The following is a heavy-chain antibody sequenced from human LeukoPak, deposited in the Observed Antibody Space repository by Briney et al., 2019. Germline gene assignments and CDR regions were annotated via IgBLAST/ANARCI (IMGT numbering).Heavy chain of an antibody. J-gene: IGHJ4*02. CDR1: GFVFSSFG. CDR3: ARGIRGVLKYIVS. V-gene: IGHV3-21*01. Sequence: GGSLRLSCEASGFVFSSFGVLWVRQAPGKGLEWVSSISSTSAYKYYADSVRGRFTISRDNAKNSLYLQMDSLRAEDTAVYFCARGIRGVLKYIVSWGQGTLVTVSS. CDR2: ISSTSAYK. D-gene: IGHD3-10*01.